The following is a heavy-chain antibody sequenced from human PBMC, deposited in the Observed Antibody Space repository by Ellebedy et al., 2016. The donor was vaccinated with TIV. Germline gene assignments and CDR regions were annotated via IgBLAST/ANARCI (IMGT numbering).Heavy chain of an antibody. Sequence: SETLSLTCAVPGDSISRSNWWSWVRPPPGKGLEWIGEIYHTGSTNYNPSLKSRVTISVDKSKNQFSLKLTSVTAAETALYYCASLPDYRVGFVDAPMVWGHWGQGTLVTVSS. CDR3: ASLPDYRVGFVDAPMVWGH. V-gene: IGHV4-4*02. J-gene: IGHJ4*02. CDR1: GDSISRSNW. D-gene: IGHD3-10*01. CDR2: IYHTGST.